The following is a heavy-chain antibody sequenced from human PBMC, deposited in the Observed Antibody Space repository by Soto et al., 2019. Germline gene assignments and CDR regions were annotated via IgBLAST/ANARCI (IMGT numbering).Heavy chain of an antibody. V-gene: IGHV1-46*01. D-gene: IGHD3-3*01. CDR3: ARDRYYDFWSGYYPHRNYGMDV. J-gene: IGHJ6*02. CDR2: INPSGGST. Sequence: IINPSGGSTSYAQKFQRRVTMTRDTSTSTVYMELSSLRSEDTAVYYCARDRYYDFWSGYYPHRNYGMDVWGQGTTVTVSS.